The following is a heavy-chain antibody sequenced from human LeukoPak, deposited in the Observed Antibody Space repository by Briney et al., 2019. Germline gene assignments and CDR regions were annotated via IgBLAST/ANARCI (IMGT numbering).Heavy chain of an antibody. J-gene: IGHJ4*02. CDR3: AKVARTYGADY. Sequence: GGSLRLSCTASGFAFSNHAMNWGPSTPGKGLERVSDISDSGAGTNSADCAKGRFTISRDNSKNTVYLQMNSLGADDTAIYYCAKVARTYGADYWGQGTLVTVSS. D-gene: IGHD4-17*01. CDR1: GFAFSNHA. V-gene: IGHV3-23*01. CDR2: ISDSGAGT.